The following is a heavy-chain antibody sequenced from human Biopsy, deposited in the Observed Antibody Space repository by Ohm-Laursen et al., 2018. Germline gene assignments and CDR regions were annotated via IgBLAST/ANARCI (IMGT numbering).Heavy chain of an antibody. J-gene: IGHJ5*02. CDR2: VHHDGRA. D-gene: IGHD2-2*01. CDR3: ARFIVPSLHCSNGVCPIRWFDP. Sequence: LSLTCAFYGWTYSGYYWSWIRQPPGKGLEWIGEVHHDGRANHNPSLKSRVTISGDMSKKQFSLKLSGVTAADTAVYYCARFIVPSLHCSNGVCPIRWFDPWGQGTLVTVSS. CDR1: GWTYSGYY. V-gene: IGHV4-34*01.